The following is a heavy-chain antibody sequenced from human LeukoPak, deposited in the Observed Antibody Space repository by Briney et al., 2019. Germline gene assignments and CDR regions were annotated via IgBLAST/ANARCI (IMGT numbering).Heavy chain of an antibody. J-gene: IGHJ4*02. CDR3: ARDRAMGATTRFDY. Sequence: SVKVSCKASRGTFSSYAISWVRQAPGQGLEWMGGIIPIFGTANYAQKFQGRVTITADESTSTAYMELSSLRSEDTAVYYCARDRAMGATTRFDYWGQGTLVTVSS. V-gene: IGHV1-69*01. D-gene: IGHD1-26*01. CDR1: RGTFSSYA. CDR2: IIPIFGTA.